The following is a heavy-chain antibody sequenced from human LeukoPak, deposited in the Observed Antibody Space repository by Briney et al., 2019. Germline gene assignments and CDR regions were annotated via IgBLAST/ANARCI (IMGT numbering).Heavy chain of an antibody. Sequence: PSQTLSLTCTVSGGSISSGGYYWSWIRQHPGKGLEWIGYIYYSGSTYYNPSLKSRVTISVDRSKNQFSLKLSSVTAADTAVYYCARGGYSYGYFSAFDIWGQGTMVTVSS. D-gene: IGHD5-18*01. J-gene: IGHJ3*02. CDR1: GGSISSGGYY. V-gene: IGHV4-31*03. CDR2: IYYSGST. CDR3: ARGGYSYGYFSAFDI.